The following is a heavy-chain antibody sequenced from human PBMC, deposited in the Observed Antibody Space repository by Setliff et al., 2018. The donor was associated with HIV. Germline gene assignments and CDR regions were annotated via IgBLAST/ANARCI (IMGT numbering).Heavy chain of an antibody. D-gene: IGHD6-6*01. J-gene: IGHJ1*01. CDR3: ARDPAPSSSASYFQH. V-gene: IGHV4-39*07. Sequence: SETLSLTCTVSGGSISTSTYYWSWIRQPPGKGLEWIGEINHSGSTNYNPSLKSRVTISVDRSKNQFSLKLSSVTAADTAVYYCARDPAPSSSASYFQHWGQGTPVTVSS. CDR1: GGSISTSTYY. CDR2: INHSGST.